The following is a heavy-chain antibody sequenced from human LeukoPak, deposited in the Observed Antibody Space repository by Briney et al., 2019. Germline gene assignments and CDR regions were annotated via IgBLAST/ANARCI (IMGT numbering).Heavy chain of an antibody. CDR2: IIPIFGTA. CDR3: ARAPIVIEVTSWFDP. Sequence: SVKVSCKASGGTFSSYAISWVRLAPGQGLEWMGRIIPIFGTANYAQKFQGRVTITTDESTSTAYMELSSLRSEDTAVYYCARAPIVIEVTSWFDPWGQGTLVTVSS. J-gene: IGHJ5*02. CDR1: GGTFSSYA. V-gene: IGHV1-69*05. D-gene: IGHD1-26*01.